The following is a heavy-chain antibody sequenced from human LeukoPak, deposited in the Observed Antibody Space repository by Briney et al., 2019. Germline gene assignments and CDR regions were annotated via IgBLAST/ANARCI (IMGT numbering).Heavy chain of an antibody. CDR3: ARGRIAVAGTYIPSNWGPQLYYMDV. CDR2: IKQDGSEK. J-gene: IGHJ6*03. D-gene: IGHD6-19*01. CDR1: GFTFSSYS. Sequence: GGSLRLSCAASGFTFSSYSMNWVRQAPGKGLEWVANIKQDGSEKYYVDSVKGRFTISRDNAKNSLSLQMNSLRAEDTAVYYCARGRIAVAGTYIPSNWGPQLYYMDVWGKGTTVTVSS. V-gene: IGHV3-7*01.